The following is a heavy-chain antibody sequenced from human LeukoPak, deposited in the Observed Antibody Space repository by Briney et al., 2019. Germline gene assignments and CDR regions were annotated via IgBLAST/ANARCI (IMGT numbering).Heavy chain of an antibody. J-gene: IGHJ4*02. CDR3: GASSYYYDSSGFIDY. V-gene: IGHV1-69*04. CDR2: IIPIFGIA. CDR1: GGTFSSYA. Sequence: SVKVSCKASGGTFSSYAISWVRQAPGQELEWMGRIIPIFGIANYAQKFQGRVTITADKSTSTAYMELSSLRSEDTAVYYCGASSYYYDSSGFIDYWGQGTLVTVSS. D-gene: IGHD3-22*01.